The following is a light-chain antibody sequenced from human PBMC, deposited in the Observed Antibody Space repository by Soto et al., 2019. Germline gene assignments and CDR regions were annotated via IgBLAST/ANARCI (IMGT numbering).Light chain of an antibody. V-gene: IGLV3-1*01. CDR2: QDT. CDR3: QAWDSSIAT. Sequence: SYELTQPPSVSVSPGQTASITCSGDELGDKYACWFQQKPGQSPVLAIYQDTKRPSGIPERFSGSSSGTTATLTISGTQAVDEADYYCQAWDSSIATFGGGTKLTVL. CDR1: ELGDKY. J-gene: IGLJ2*01.